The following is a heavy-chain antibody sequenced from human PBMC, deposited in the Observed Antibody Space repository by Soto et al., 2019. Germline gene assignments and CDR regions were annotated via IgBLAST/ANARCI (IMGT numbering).Heavy chain of an antibody. D-gene: IGHD1-1*01. V-gene: IGHV1-2*02. CDR1: GNTFTGYY. J-gene: IGHJ4*02. CDR2: INPDNGGT. Sequence: ASVKVSCKASGNTFTGYYIHWVRQAPGQGLEWMGWINPDNGGTNYAQKFKGRVTLTRDTSISTAYMELSSLRSDDTAVYYCAREGLSGTLVVYFDRCGQRTVVTVSS. CDR3: AREGLSGTLVVYFDR.